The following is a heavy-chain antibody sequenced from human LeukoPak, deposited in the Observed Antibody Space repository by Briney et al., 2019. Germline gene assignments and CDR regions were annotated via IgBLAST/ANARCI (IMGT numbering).Heavy chain of an antibody. CDR1: GYTFTNYY. Sequence: GASVKVSCKASGYTFTNYYLHWVRQAPGQRPEWVGIINPSGGDTRYAQKFQGRVAMTGDESTSTFYMELNSLRSEDTAVYYCATNDYGDGMDVWGQGTTVTVSS. CDR2: INPSGGDT. CDR3: ATNDYGDGMDV. V-gene: IGHV1-46*01. J-gene: IGHJ6*02. D-gene: IGHD4-17*01.